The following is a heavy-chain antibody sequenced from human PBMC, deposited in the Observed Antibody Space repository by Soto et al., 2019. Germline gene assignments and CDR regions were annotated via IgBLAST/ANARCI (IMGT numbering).Heavy chain of an antibody. CDR2: ISAYNGNT. CDR3: ARSLIGITIFGVAPYYMDV. CDR1: GYTFTSYG. J-gene: IGHJ6*03. D-gene: IGHD3-3*01. Sequence: XSVKVSFKASGYTFTSYGISLVRQAPGQGLEWMGWISAYNGNTNYAQKPQGRVTMTTDTSTSTAYMELRSLRSDDTAVYYCARSLIGITIFGVAPYYMDVWGKGTTVTVSS. V-gene: IGHV1-18*01.